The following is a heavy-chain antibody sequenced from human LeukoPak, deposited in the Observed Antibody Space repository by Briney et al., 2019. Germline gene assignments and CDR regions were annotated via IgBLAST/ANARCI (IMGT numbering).Heavy chain of an antibody. V-gene: IGHV3-21*01. CDR2: ISSSSSYI. J-gene: IGHJ4*02. CDR3: ARELSGIVGATTGFDY. D-gene: IGHD1-26*01. CDR1: GFTFSSYS. Sequence: GGSLRLSCAASGFTFSSYSMNWVRQAPGKGLEWASSISSSSSYIYYADSVKGRFTISRDNAKNSLYLQMNSLRAEDTAVYYCARELSGIVGATTGFDYWGQGTLVTVSS.